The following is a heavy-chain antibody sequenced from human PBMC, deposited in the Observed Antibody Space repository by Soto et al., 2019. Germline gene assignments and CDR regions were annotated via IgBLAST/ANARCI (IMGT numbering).Heavy chain of an antibody. CDR1: GFTFSSYA. CDR3: AKRRGVCGPTLAWDY. Sequence: GGSLRLSCAASGFTFSSYAMSWVRQAPGKGLEWVSAISGSGGSTYYADSVKGRFTISGDNSKNTLYLQMNSLRAEDTAEYHCAKRRGVCGPTLAWDYWGQGTLVTVSS. J-gene: IGHJ4*02. CDR2: ISGSGGST. V-gene: IGHV3-23*01. D-gene: IGHD1-26*01.